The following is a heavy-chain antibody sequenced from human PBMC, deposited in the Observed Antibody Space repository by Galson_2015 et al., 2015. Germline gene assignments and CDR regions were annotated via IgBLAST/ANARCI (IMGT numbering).Heavy chain of an antibody. CDR2: ISDTGVAT. J-gene: IGHJ4*02. D-gene: IGHD2-21*02. CDR1: GFTFSNYA. V-gene: IGHV3-23*01. Sequence: SLRLSCAASGFTFSNYAMTWVRQAPGKGLEWVSLISDTGVATYYADSVKGRFTVPRDNSQNTLYLQMDSLRAEDTAVYYCAKSDCGSDCRRPDYWGQGSLVTVSS. CDR3: AKSDCGSDCRRPDY.